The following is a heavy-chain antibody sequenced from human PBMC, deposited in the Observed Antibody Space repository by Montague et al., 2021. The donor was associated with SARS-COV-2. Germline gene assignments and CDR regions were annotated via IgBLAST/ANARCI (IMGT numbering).Heavy chain of an antibody. CDR3: ARGWFSPMLVVVIRGPFDY. J-gene: IGHJ4*02. CDR1: GASISSSSYY. D-gene: IGHD3-22*01. Sequence: SETLSLTCSVSGASISSSSYYWGWIRQPPGKGLEWIGTIYYNGSTYYNPSLKSRVTISVDTSKNQFSLKLSSVTAADTAVYYCARGWFSPMLVVVIRGPFDYWGQGALVTVSS. V-gene: IGHV4-39*07. CDR2: IYYNGST.